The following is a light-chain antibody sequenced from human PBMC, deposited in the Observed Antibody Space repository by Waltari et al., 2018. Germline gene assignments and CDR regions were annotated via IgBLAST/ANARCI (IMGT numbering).Light chain of an antibody. V-gene: IGLV2-14*03. CDR2: DVR. J-gene: IGLJ3*02. Sequence: HSALTQPASVSGSPGQSITIPCTGTSSDVGAYDYVSCSQQYPGKAPKLLIYDVRNRPLGVSNRFSGSKSGITASLSISGVQAEDEAYYYCSSYTRSSTWVFGGGTKLTVL. CDR3: SSYTRSSTWV. CDR1: SSDVGAYDY.